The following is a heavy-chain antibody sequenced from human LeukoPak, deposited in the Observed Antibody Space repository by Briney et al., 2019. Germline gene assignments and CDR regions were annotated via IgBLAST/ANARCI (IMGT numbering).Heavy chain of an antibody. J-gene: IGHJ6*04. Sequence: GGSLRLSCAVSGFPFSNSWMNWVRQAPGKGLEGVANIKKDGSGISYVDSVKGRFIISRDNAMNSLYLQMNSLRVEDTAVYFCAGGNSIDVWGKGTAVTVSS. CDR2: IKKDGSGI. V-gene: IGHV3-7*03. CDR1: GFPFSNSW. D-gene: IGHD3-16*01. CDR3: AGGNSIDV.